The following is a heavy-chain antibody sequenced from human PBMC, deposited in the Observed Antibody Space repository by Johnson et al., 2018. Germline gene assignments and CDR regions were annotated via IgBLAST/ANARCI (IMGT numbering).Heavy chain of an antibody. CDR3: AKGNPTNTWIAVAGVEYFQH. CDR1: GFTFSSYA. CDR2: ISGSGGST. J-gene: IGHJ1*01. V-gene: IGHV3-23*04. D-gene: IGHD6-19*01. Sequence: VQLVESGGGLVQPGGSLRLSCAASGFTFSSYAMSWVRQAPGKGLEGVSAISGSGGSTYYADSVKGRFTISRDNSQNTLYLQRNSLRAEDTAVYYCAKGNPTNTWIAVAGVEYFQHWGQGTLGTVSS.